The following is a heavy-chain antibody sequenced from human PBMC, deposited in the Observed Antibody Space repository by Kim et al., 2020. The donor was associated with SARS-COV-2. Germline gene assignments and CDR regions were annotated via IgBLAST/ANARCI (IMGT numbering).Heavy chain of an antibody. D-gene: IGHD6-13*01. J-gene: IGHJ6*02. CDR2: ISSSSSYI. V-gene: IGHV3-21*01. Sequence: GGSLRLSCAASGFTFSSYSMNWVRQAPGKELEWVSSISSSSSYIYYADSVKGRFTISRDNAKNSLYLQMNSLRAEDTAVYYCARGGASSSFLPYYYYYYGMDVWGQGTTVTVSS. CDR3: ARGGASSSFLPYYYYYYGMDV. CDR1: GFTFSSYS.